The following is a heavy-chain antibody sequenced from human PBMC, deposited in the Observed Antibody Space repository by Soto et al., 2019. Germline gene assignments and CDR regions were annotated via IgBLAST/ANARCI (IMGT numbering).Heavy chain of an antibody. Sequence: ASVKVSCKASGYTFTGYYMHWVRQAPGQGLEWMGWINPNSGGTNYAQKFQGRVTMTRDTSISTAYMELSRLRSDDTAVYYCARDGDTSYGDYYYGMDVWGQGTTVTVSS. V-gene: IGHV1-2*02. CDR2: INPNSGGT. J-gene: IGHJ6*02. CDR3: ARDGDTSYGDYYYGMDV. D-gene: IGHD5-18*01. CDR1: GYTFTGYY.